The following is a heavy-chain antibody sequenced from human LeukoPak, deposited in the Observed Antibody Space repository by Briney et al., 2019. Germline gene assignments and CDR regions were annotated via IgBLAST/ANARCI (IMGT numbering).Heavy chain of an antibody. CDR1: GFTFSSYA. V-gene: IGHV3-30-3*01. J-gene: IGHJ4*02. CDR3: ARDQTTYYYGSGSTFDY. D-gene: IGHD3-10*01. Sequence: GGSLRLSCAASGFTFSSYAMSRVRQAPGKGLEWVAVISYDGSNKYYADSVKGRFTISRDNSKNTLYLQMNSLRAEDTAVYYCARDQTTYYYGSGSTFDYWGQGTLVTVSS. CDR2: ISYDGSNK.